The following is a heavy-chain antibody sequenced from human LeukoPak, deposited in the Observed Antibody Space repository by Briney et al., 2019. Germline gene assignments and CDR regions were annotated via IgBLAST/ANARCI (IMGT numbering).Heavy chain of an antibody. V-gene: IGHV3-74*01. CDR1: GFTFSSYW. Sequence: GGSLSLSCAASGFTFSSYWTHWVRQAPGKGLVWVSRINSDGSSTRYADSVKGRFTISRDNAKNTLYLQMNSLRGEDMAVYYCVRGLGPGAFDIWGQGTMVTVSS. CDR3: VRGLGPGAFDI. D-gene: IGHD3-22*01. CDR2: INSDGSST. J-gene: IGHJ3*02.